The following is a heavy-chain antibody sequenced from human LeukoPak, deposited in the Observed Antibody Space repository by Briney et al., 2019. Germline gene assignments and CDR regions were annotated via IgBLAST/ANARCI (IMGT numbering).Heavy chain of an antibody. D-gene: IGHD2-8*02. CDR2: INNDGSST. Sequence: SGGSLRLSCASSGFTFSSYWMHWVRQAPGKGLVWVSRINNDGSSTNYADSVKGRFTISRDNAKNTLYLQMNSLRADDTAVYYCAGTYWADYWGQGTLVTVSS. J-gene: IGHJ4*02. V-gene: IGHV3-74*01. CDR3: AGTYWADY. CDR1: GFTFSSYW.